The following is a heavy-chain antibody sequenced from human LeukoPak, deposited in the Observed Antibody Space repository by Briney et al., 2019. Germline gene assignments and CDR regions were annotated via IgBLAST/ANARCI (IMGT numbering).Heavy chain of an antibody. CDR3: ARQGAAGKYYYYYMDV. Sequence: GESLKISCQGSGYNFPIYWIGWVRQMPGQGLEWMGIIYPDDSNTIYGPSFQGQVTISADKSINTAYLEWSSLKASDTAIYYCARQGAAGKYYYYYMDVWGKGTTVIVSS. CDR1: GYNFPIYW. CDR2: IYPDDSNT. J-gene: IGHJ6*03. V-gene: IGHV5-51*01. D-gene: IGHD6-13*01.